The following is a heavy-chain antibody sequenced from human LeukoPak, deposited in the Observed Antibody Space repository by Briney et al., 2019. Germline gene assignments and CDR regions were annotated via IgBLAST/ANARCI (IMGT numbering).Heavy chain of an antibody. CDR3: ARHYIVGATTLNWFDP. V-gene: IGHV4-39*01. CDR2: IYYSGST. J-gene: IGHJ5*02. CDR1: GGSISSSSYY. Sequence: PSETLSLTCTVSGGSISSSSYYWGWIRQPPGKGLEWIGSIYYSGSTYYNPSLKSRVTISVDTSKNQFSLKLSSVTAADTAVYYCARHYIVGATTLNWFDPWGQGTLVTVSS. D-gene: IGHD1-26*01.